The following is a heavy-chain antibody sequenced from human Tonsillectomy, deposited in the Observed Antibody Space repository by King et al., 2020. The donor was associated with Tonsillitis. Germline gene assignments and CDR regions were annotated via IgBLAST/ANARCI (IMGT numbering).Heavy chain of an antibody. CDR3: ARGGPVVAATPRWCDP. CDR1: GGSISSYY. Sequence: LQLQESGPGLVKPSETLSLTCTVSGGSISSYYWSWIRQPPGKGLEWVGYSYYSGSTNYNPSLKSRVTISVDTSKNKFSLKLSSVTAADTAVYYCARGGPVVAATPRWCDPWAQGPLVTVSS. CDR2: SYYSGST. J-gene: IGHJ5*02. D-gene: IGHD2-15*01. V-gene: IGHV4-59*01.